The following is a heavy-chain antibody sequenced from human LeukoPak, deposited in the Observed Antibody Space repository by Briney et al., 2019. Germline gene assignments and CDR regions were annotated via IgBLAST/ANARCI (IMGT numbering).Heavy chain of an antibody. CDR1: GYTFTSYY. V-gene: IGHV1-46*01. D-gene: IGHD3-10*01. J-gene: IGHJ4*02. CDR3: ARDSGMVRGTVDY. CDR2: INPSGGST. Sequence: ASVKVSCKSSGYTFTSYYMYWVRQAPGQGLEWMGIINPSGGSTSYAQKFQGRVTMTRDTSTSTVYTELSSLRSEDTAVYYCARDSGMVRGTVDYWGQGTLVTVSS.